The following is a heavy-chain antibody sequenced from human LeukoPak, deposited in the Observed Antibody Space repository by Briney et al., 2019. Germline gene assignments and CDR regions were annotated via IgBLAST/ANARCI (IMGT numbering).Heavy chain of an antibody. CDR1: GFTFSSYW. CDR2: IKTDGSEK. J-gene: IGHJ4*02. Sequence: GGSLRLSCEASGFTFSSYWMSWVRQAPGKGLEWVANIKTDGSEKYYVDSVKGLFTISRDNSKNTLYLQMNSLRAEDTAVYYCARERYFDYWGQGTLVTVSS. V-gene: IGHV3-7*03. CDR3: ARERYFDY.